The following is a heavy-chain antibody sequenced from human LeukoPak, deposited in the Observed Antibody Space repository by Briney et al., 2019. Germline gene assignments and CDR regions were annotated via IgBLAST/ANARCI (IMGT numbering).Heavy chain of an antibody. V-gene: IGHV4-39*02. J-gene: IGHJ4*02. D-gene: IGHD7-27*01. CDR2: IHYGANT. Sequence: SETLSLTCTVSGVSITSSSYYWGWIRQPPGKGPEWIGSIHYGANTYRNPSLKSRVTISMDTSKNHFSLSLSSVTAADTAVYYCARNDAKMGTVDYWGQGTLVTVSS. CDR1: GVSITSSSYY. CDR3: ARNDAKMGTVDY.